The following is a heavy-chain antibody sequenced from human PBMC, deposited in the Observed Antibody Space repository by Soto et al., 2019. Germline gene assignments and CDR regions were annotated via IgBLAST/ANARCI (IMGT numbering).Heavy chain of an antibody. V-gene: IGHV4-59*01. CDR3: ARGIYDSSGYYTRVFDY. D-gene: IGHD3-22*01. J-gene: IGHJ4*02. Sequence: SETLSLTCPVSGGSISSYDWSWIRQPPGKGLEWIGYVHYTGSTNYNSPLKSRVTISVDTSKNQFSLKLSSVTAADTAVYYCARGIYDSSGYYTRVFDYWGPGTLVTVSS. CDR1: GGSISSYD. CDR2: VHYTGST.